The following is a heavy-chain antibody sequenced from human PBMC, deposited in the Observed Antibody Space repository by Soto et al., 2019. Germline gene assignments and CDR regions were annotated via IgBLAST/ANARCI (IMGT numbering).Heavy chain of an antibody. V-gene: IGHV1-69*12. CDR1: GGTFSSYA. Sequence: QVQLVQSGAEVTKPGSSVKVSCKASGGTFSSYAISWVRQAPGQGLEWMGGIIPIFGTANYAQKFQGRVTITADESTSTAYMELSSLTSEDTAVYYCARGKDGYSYGYSDYYYYGMDVWGQGTTVTVSS. CDR3: ARGKDGYSYGYSDYYYYGMDV. CDR2: IIPIFGTA. J-gene: IGHJ6*02. D-gene: IGHD5-18*01.